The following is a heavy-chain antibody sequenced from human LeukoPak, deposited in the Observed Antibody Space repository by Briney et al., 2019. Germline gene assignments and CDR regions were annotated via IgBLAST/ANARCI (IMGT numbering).Heavy chain of an antibody. CDR3: ARSFKWLSNFDY. CDR2: INAGNGNT. J-gene: IGHJ4*02. V-gene: IGHV1-3*01. D-gene: IGHD3-22*01. CDR1: GYTFTSYG. Sequence: ASVKVSCKASGYTFTSYGISWVRQAPGQRLEWMGWINAGNGNTKYSQKFQGRVTITRDTSASTAYMELSGLRSEDTAVYYCARSFKWLSNFDYWGQGTLVTVSS.